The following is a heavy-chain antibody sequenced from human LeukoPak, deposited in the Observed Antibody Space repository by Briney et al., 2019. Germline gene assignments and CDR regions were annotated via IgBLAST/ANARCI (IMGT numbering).Heavy chain of an antibody. CDR1: GGSISSSSYY. D-gene: IGHD6-6*01. V-gene: IGHV4-39*01. J-gene: IGHJ5*02. CDR3: ARALSSSSGTHWFDP. CDR2: IYSSGST. Sequence: SETLSLTCTVSGGSISSSSYYWGWIRQPPGKGLEWIGSIYSSGSTYCNPSLKSRVAISVDTSKNQVSLKLSSATAADTAVYYCARALSSSSGTHWFDPWGQGTLVTVSS.